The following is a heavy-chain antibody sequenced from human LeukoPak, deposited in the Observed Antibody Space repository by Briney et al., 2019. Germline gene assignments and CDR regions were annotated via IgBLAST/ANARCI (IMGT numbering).Heavy chain of an antibody. V-gene: IGHV3-30*02. D-gene: IGHD1-26*01. CDR2: IRYDGKNK. CDR3: AKDPVVGATTTDY. Sequence: QTGGSLRLSCVASGFTFSSYGMNWVRQAPGKGLEWVAFIRYDGKNKYYADSVKGRFTISRDNSKNTLYLQMNSLRAEDTAVYYCAKDPVVGATTTDYWGQGTLVTVSS. J-gene: IGHJ4*02. CDR1: GFTFSSYG.